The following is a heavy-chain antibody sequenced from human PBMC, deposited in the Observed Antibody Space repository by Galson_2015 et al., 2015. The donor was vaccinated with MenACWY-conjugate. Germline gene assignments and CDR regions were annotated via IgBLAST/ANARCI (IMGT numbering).Heavy chain of an antibody. CDR2: ISGSGGRT. CDR3: AKRGVYGSGTFYTNDWFDP. V-gene: IGHV3-23*01. D-gene: IGHD3-10*01. Sequence: ALRLSCAASGFTFSSYAMNWVRQAPGKGLEWVSTISGSGGRTNYADSVKGRFTISRENSKNTLTVIMNSLRAEDTAVYYCAKRGVYGSGTFYTNDWFDPLGHGTLVTVSS. CDR1: GFTFSSYA. J-gene: IGHJ5*02.